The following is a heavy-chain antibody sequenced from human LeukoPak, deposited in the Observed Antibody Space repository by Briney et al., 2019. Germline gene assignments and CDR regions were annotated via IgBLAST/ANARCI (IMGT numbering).Heavy chain of an antibody. CDR2: ISSSSSYI. CDR3: ATGYGSGSYYFY. CDR1: GFTFSSYS. D-gene: IGHD3-10*01. Sequence: GGSLRLSCAASGFTFSSYSMNWVRQAPGKGLEWVSSISSSSSYIYYADSVKGRFTISRDNAKNSLYLQMNSLRAEDTAVYYCATGYGSGSYYFYWGQGTLVTVSS. V-gene: IGHV3-21*01. J-gene: IGHJ4*02.